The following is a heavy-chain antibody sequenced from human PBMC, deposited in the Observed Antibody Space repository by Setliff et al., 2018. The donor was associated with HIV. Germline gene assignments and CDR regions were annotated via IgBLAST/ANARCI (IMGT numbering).Heavy chain of an antibody. J-gene: IGHJ6*02. Sequence: GASVKVSCKASGYTFTNYDINWVRQAPGHGLEWMGWISPNFGHTKYAQRFLDRVTMTIDTATSRAYMELRSLRSDDTAVYFCARLGSGWFDSYYYAMDIWGQGTTVTVSS. CDR2: ISPNFGHT. V-gene: IGHV1-18*01. D-gene: IGHD6-19*01. CDR3: ARLGSGWFDSYYYAMDI. CDR1: GYTFTNYD.